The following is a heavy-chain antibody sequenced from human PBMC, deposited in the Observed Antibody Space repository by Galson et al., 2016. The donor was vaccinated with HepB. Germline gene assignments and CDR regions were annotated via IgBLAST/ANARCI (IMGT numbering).Heavy chain of an antibody. CDR2: ISHDGNNK. Sequence: SLRLSCADSGFTFSSYGMHWVRQAPGKGLEWVAVISHDGNNKYYAESVKGRFTISRDNSGNTMYLQMSSLRAEDTAMYYCSKGFHSTGWFSDSWGQRTLVTVSS. CDR3: SKGFHSTGWFSDS. V-gene: IGHV3-30*18. D-gene: IGHD6-19*01. J-gene: IGHJ4*02. CDR1: GFTFSSYG.